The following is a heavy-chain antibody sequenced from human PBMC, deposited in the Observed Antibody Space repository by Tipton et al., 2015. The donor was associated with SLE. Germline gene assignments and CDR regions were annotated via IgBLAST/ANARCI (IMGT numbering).Heavy chain of an antibody. CDR1: GFIFSHFW. V-gene: IGHV3-74*01. J-gene: IGHJ6*02. D-gene: IGHD2-2*02. CDR3: ARLPIVVVPGAIYGMDV. CDR2: INSYASST. Sequence: GSLRLSCATSGFIFSHFWIHWVRQAPGKGLVWVSRINSYASSTSYADTVEGRFTISRDNAKNTVYLEMNTLRVDDTGVYYCARLPIVVVPGAIYGMDVWGQGTTVTVSS.